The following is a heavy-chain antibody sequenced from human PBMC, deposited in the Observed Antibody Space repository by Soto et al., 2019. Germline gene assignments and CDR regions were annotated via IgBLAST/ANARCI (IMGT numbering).Heavy chain of an antibody. CDR2: ISRDGTNK. Sequence: GGTLRLSCAASGFTFSRYAIHWVRQAPGKGLEWVAVISRDGTNKYYVDSVKGRFTISRDNSRNTLYLQMNSLRHHAAAVYYCARSRSGAFSDSFDFLRQGTLVTVSS. CDR3: ARSRSGAFSDSFDF. CDR1: GFTFSRYA. V-gene: IGHV3-30*04. J-gene: IGHJ4*02. D-gene: IGHD3-10*01.